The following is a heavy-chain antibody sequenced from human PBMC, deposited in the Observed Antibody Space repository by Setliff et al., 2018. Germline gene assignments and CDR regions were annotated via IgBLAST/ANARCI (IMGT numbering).Heavy chain of an antibody. CDR2: INTKTGNP. V-gene: IGHV7-4-1*02. Sequence: GASVKVSCKASGYTFTSYPINWVRQAPGQGLEWMGWINTKTGNPAYAQAFTGRLIFSLDTSVNTSYLQITSLKAEDTAVYYCARDTGVRGHESSGYYGGGLAYWGQGTPVTVSS. J-gene: IGHJ4*02. CDR1: GYTFTSYP. CDR3: ARDTGVRGHESSGYYGGGLAY. D-gene: IGHD3-22*01.